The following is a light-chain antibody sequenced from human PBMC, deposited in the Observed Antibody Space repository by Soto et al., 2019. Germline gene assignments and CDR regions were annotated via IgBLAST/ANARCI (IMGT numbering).Light chain of an antibody. Sequence: QSALTQPASVSGSPGQSITISCTGSNDDIGDYNYVSWYQQHPGKAPKLMIYDVTNRPSGVSDRFSGSKSGNTASLTISGLQAEYESDYYCSSYRSGATPYVIFGGGTKLTVL. J-gene: IGLJ2*01. CDR2: DVT. CDR1: NDDIGDYNY. CDR3: SSYRSGATPYVI. V-gene: IGLV2-14*03.